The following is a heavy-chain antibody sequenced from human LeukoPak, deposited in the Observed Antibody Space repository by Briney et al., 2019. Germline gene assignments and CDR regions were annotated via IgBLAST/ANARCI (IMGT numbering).Heavy chain of an antibody. CDR1: GFIFSDYG. D-gene: IGHD2-2*01. J-gene: IGHJ4*02. Sequence: GGSLRLSRAAPGFIFSDYGMHWVRQAPGKGLDWVAVISYDGSNKYYADSVKGRFTISRDNSKNTLYLQMNSLRAEDTAVYYCAKDSDRCSGTSCYLDYWGQGTLVTVSS. V-gene: IGHV3-30*18. CDR2: ISYDGSNK. CDR3: AKDSDRCSGTSCYLDY.